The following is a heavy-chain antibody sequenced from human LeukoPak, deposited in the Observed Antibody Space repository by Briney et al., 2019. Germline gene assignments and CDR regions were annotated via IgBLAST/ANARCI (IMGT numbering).Heavy chain of an antibody. CDR2: ISAYNGNT. V-gene: IGHV1-18*01. D-gene: IGHD3-22*01. CDR3: ASGLYYDSSGAFDY. Sequence: ASVKVSCKASGYTFTSYGISWVRQAPGQGLEWMGWISAYNGNTNYAQKLQGRVTMTTDTSTSTAYMELRSLRSDDTAVYYCASGLYYDSSGAFDYWGQGTLVTVSS. CDR1: GYTFTSYG. J-gene: IGHJ4*02.